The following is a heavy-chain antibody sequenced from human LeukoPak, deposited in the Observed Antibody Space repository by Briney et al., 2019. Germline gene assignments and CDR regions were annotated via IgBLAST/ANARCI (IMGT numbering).Heavy chain of an antibody. D-gene: IGHD3-9*01. J-gene: IGHJ4*02. CDR2: IYTSGST. Sequence: NPSETLSLTCTVSGGSISSYHWSWLRQPAGKGLEWIGRIYTSGSTNYNPSLKSRVTMSVDTSKNQFSLKLSSVTAADTAVYYCARDRRHYDILTGYYNDYWGQGTLVTVSS. CDR1: GGSISSYH. CDR3: ARDRRHYDILTGYYNDY. V-gene: IGHV4-4*07.